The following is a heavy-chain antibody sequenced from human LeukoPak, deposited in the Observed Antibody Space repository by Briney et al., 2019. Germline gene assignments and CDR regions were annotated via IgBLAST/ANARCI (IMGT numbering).Heavy chain of an antibody. Sequence: SETLSLTCTVSGGSISSYYWSWIRQPPGRGLEWIGYIYYTGNTNYNPSLKSRVTISVDTSKNQFSLMLTSVTAADTAVYFCARGYSATYGRFDPWGQGTLVTVSS. CDR1: GGSISSYY. V-gene: IGHV4-59*01. J-gene: IGHJ5*02. CDR3: ARGYSATYGRFDP. D-gene: IGHD1-26*01. CDR2: IYYTGNT.